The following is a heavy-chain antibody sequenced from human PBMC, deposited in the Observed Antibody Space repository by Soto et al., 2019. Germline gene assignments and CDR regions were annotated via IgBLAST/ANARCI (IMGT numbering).Heavy chain of an antibody. CDR2: INPSSGDT. V-gene: IGHV1-46*01. Sequence: ASVKVSCKASGYTFTRYYMHWVRQAPGQGLEWMGIINPSSGDTTYAQKFQGRVTMTRDTSTSTIFMQLSSLRSEDTAVYYCTREGGSYDYWGQGTLVTVSS. CDR3: TREGGSYDY. D-gene: IGHD1-26*01. J-gene: IGHJ4*02. CDR1: GYTFTRYY.